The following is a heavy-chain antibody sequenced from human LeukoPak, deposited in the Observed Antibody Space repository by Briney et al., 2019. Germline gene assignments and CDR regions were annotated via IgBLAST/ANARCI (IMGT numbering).Heavy chain of an antibody. CDR1: GFTFSSYE. CDR2: ISSSGSTI. J-gene: IGHJ4*02. V-gene: IGHV3-48*03. Sequence: PGGSLRLSCAASGFTFSSYEMNWVRQAPGKGLEWVSYISSSGSTIYYADSVKGRFTISRDNAKNSLYLQMNSLRAEDTAVYYCAKTQGRYGGNPLDYWGQGTLVTVSS. D-gene: IGHD4-23*01. CDR3: AKTQGRYGGNPLDY.